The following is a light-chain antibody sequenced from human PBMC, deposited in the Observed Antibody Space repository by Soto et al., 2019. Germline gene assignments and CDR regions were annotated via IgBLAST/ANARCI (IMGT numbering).Light chain of an antibody. CDR3: QHYDGSLT. Sequence: EIVLTQSPHTLSLSPGERASLSCRTSQTISSSYFAWYQQKPGQSPRLLVSAASIRAPGIPDRFSGSESGADFTLTISRLEPADFAVYYCQHYDGSLTFGGGTRVEIK. CDR2: AAS. J-gene: IGKJ4*01. CDR1: QTISSSY. V-gene: IGKV3-20*01.